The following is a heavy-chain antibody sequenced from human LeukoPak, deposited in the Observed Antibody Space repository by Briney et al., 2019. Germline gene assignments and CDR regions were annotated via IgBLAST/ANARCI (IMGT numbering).Heavy chain of an antibody. Sequence: KPSETLSLTCAVYGGSFSGYYRSWIRQPPGKGLEWIGEINHSGSTNYNPSLKSRVTISVDTSKNQFSLKLSSVTAADTAVYYCARQDYVWGSYRYDSWGQGTLVTVSS. V-gene: IGHV4-34*01. CDR1: GGSFSGYY. CDR2: INHSGST. CDR3: ARQDYVWGSYRYDS. J-gene: IGHJ4*02. D-gene: IGHD3-16*02.